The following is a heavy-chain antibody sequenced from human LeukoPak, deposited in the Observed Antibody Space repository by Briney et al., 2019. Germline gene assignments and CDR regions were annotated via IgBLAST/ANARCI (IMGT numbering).Heavy chain of an antibody. D-gene: IGHD3-10*01. CDR3: AKRNTMVRGGPCFDY. Sequence: GGSLRLSCAASGFTFSHSAMSWVRQAPGKGLEWISTISGSGSDTNYADSVKGRFTISRDNSKDTLYLQMNDLRPDDTAIYYCAKRNTMVRGGPCFDYWGQGLLVTVSS. J-gene: IGHJ4*02. CDR1: GFTFSHSA. CDR2: ISGSGSDT. V-gene: IGHV3-23*01.